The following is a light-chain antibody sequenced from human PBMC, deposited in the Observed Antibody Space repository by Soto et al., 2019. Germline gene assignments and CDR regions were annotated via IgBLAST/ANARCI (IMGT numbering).Light chain of an antibody. V-gene: IGLV2-14*01. CDR3: SSYTGSTTLGV. CDR2: DVT. Sequence: SVLTQPASVSGSPGQSITIPCTGTSSDVGGYNYVSWYQQHPGKAPKLMIYDVTNRPSGVSNRFSGSKSGNTASLTISGLQAEDEADYYCSSYTGSTTLGVFGTGTKVTV. CDR1: SSDVGGYNY. J-gene: IGLJ1*01.